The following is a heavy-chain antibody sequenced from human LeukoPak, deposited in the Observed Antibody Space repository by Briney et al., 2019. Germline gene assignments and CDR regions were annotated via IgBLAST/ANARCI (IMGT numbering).Heavy chain of an antibody. V-gene: IGHV1-2*02. CDR3: AKGTFGGVIFQH. CDR2: INPNSGDT. CDR1: GYTFTGYY. Sequence: GASVKVSCKASGYTFTGYYMHWVRQAPGQGLEWMGWINPNSGDTNYAQKFQGRVTMTRDTSISTAYMELSRLRSDDTAVYYCAKGTFGGVIFQHWGQGTLVTVSS. D-gene: IGHD3-16*01. J-gene: IGHJ1*01.